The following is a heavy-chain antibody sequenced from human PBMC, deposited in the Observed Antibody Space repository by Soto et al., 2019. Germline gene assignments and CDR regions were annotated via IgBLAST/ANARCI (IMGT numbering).Heavy chain of an antibody. CDR2: INAGNGNT. V-gene: IGHV1-3*01. D-gene: IGHD3-3*01. J-gene: IGHJ4*02. CDR1: GYTFTSYA. CDR3: AIGGTIFGVVIPFDY. Sequence: ASVKVSCKASGYTFTSYAMHWVRQAPGQRLEWMGWINAGNGNTKYSQKFQGRVTITRDTSASTAYMELSSLRSEDTAVYYCAIGGTIFGVVIPFDYWGQGTLVTVSS.